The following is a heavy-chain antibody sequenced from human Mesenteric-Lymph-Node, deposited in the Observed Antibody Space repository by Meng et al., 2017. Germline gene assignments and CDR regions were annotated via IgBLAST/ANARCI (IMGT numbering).Heavy chain of an antibody. CDR2: ISSSGSTI. CDR3: ARPAPDGYNQFDY. J-gene: IGHJ4*02. D-gene: IGHD5-24*01. V-gene: IGHV3-11*04. CDR1: GLRFIDAW. Sequence: GESLKISCEVSGLRFIDAWLNWVRQAPGKGLEWVSYISSSGSTIYYADSVKGRFTISRDNAKNSLYLQMNSLRAEDTAVYYCARPAPDGYNQFDYWGQGTLVTVSS.